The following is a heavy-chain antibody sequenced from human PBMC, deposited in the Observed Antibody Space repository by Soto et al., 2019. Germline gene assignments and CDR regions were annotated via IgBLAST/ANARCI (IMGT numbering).Heavy chain of an antibody. CDR2: IYYSGST. CDR1: GGSISSYY. J-gene: IGHJ4*02. Sequence: SETLSLTCTVSGGSISSYYWSWIRQPPGKGLERIGYIYYSGSTNYNPSLKSRVTISVYTSKNQFSLKLSSVTAADTAVYYCARDPYGDSPFDYWGQGTLVTVS. V-gene: IGHV4-59*01. D-gene: IGHD4-17*01. CDR3: ARDPYGDSPFDY.